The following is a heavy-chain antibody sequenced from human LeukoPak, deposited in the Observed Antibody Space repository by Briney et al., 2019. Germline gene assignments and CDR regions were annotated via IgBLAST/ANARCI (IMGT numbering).Heavy chain of an antibody. CDR2: IYYSGST. V-gene: IGHV4-59*01. D-gene: IGHD6-13*01. J-gene: IGHJ4*02. CDR1: VASISSYY. Sequence: SETLSLTCTVSVASISSYYWRWIRQPPGKGLEWIGYIYYSGSTHYNPSLKSRVTISVDTSKNQFSLRLSSMTAADTAVYYCASGPYPAAGTDHHFDYWGQGTLVTVSS. CDR3: ASGPYPAAGTDHHFDY.